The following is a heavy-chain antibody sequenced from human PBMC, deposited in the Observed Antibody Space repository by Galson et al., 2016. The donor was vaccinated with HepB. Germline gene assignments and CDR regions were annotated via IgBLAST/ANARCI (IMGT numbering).Heavy chain of an antibody. J-gene: IGHJ4*02. Sequence: SLRLSCAASGFTFYTFTVHWVRQSPGKGPECVAAISFDGSNRHYADSVRGRFTISRDNPRNTLYLQMDSLTTEDTAVDYCARGEIGTTLDWGQGALVTVSS. V-gene: IGHV3-30-3*01. CDR1: GFTFYTFT. CDR2: ISFDGSNR. CDR3: ARGEIGTTLD. D-gene: IGHD4-23*01.